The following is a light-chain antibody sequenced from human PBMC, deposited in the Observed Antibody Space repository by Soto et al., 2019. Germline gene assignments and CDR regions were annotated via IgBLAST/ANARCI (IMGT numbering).Light chain of an antibody. J-gene: IGKJ3*01. Sequence: ENVLTQSPGTLSLSPGERATLPCRASERIYTAYIGWYQQKHGQATRLLIHGASSRATGIPDRFSGSGSGTDFTLTISRLEPEDFAVYYCQQYGSSPRTLTFGPGTKVDIK. CDR2: GAS. V-gene: IGKV3-20*01. CDR3: QQYGSSPRTLT. CDR1: ERIYTAY.